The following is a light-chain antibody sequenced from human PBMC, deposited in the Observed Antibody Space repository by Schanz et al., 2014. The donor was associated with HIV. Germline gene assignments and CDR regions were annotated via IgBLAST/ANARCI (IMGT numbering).Light chain of an antibody. J-gene: IGKJ2*02. CDR2: DAS. CDR1: QSVSNN. V-gene: IGKV3-15*01. CDR3: QHYYSYPCT. Sequence: EIVLTQSPGTLSLSPGERGTLSCRASQSVSNNLAWYQQRPGQAPRLLIYDASTRATGIPARFSGGGSGTEFTLTITSLQPDDFASYYCQHYYSYPCTFGQGTELEIK.